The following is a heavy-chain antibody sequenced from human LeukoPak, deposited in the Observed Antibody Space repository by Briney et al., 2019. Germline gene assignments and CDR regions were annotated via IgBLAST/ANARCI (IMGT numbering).Heavy chain of an antibody. J-gene: IGHJ3*02. CDR3: AKLQVALPVGAFDI. CDR2: ISGSGGNT. Sequence: GGSLRLSCAASGFTFSTYAMSWVRQAPGKGLEWVSAISGSGGNTYYADSVKGRFTISRDNSKNTVYLQMNSLRADDTAVYYCAKLQVALPVGAFDIWGQGTVVTVSS. D-gene: IGHD1-1*01. CDR1: GFTFSTYA. V-gene: IGHV3-23*01.